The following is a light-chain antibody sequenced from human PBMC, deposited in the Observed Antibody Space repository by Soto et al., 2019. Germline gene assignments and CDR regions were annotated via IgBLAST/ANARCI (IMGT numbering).Light chain of an antibody. Sequence: AIQMTQSPSSLSASVGGRVTITCLASQGIRIDLGWYQQKPGKAPKLLIYAASTLQTGVPSRFSGSGSGTDFTLTISSLQPEDFATYYCLQDYNFPWTFGQGTKVDIK. V-gene: IGKV1-6*01. CDR1: QGIRID. CDR2: AAS. CDR3: LQDYNFPWT. J-gene: IGKJ1*01.